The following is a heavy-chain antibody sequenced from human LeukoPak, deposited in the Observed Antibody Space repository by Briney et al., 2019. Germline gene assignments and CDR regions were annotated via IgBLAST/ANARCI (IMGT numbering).Heavy chain of an antibody. CDR2: MNPNSGNT. CDR3: ARPGGWTHDAFDI. V-gene: IGHV1-8*01. Sequence: ASVKVSCKASGYTFTSYDINWVRQATGQGLEWMGWMNPNSGNTGYAQKFQGRVTMTRNTSISTTYLQWSSLKASDTAMYYCARPGGWTHDAFDIWGQGTMVTVSS. D-gene: IGHD6-19*01. J-gene: IGHJ3*02. CDR1: GYTFTSYD.